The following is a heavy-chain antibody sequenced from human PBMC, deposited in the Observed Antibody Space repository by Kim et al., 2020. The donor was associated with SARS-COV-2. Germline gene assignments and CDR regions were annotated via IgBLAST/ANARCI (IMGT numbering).Heavy chain of an antibody. Sequence: GGSLRLSCAASEFTFSSYAMDWVRQVPGKGLEWVSSIHGSGNTFYAGSVKGRFTISRDNSRDTLYLQKNNLRAEDTAVYYCAKLNCPNLDWIPYDSWGQG. V-gene: IGHV3-23*01. D-gene: IGHD3-9*01. CDR2: IHGSGNT. CDR3: AKLNCPNLDWIPYDS. CDR1: EFTFSSYA. J-gene: IGHJ5*02.